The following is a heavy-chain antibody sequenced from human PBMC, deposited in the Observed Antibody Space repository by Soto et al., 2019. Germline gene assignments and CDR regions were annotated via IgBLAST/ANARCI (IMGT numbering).Heavy chain of an antibody. D-gene: IGHD4-4*01. Sequence: EVQRVESGGSLVQTGGSLKLSWAASGFIFSDSAIHWVRQASGKGLEWVGRIRSKGKKYATAYAASVNGMFTVSRDALANTANLQQNRLKTKDTAAYHCRRLTTGEPIVTASSDHWSQGTLVLVSS. J-gene: IGHJ4*02. CDR1: GFIFSDSA. CDR3: RRLTTGEPIVTASSDH. CDR2: IRSKGKKYAT. V-gene: IGHV3-73*02.